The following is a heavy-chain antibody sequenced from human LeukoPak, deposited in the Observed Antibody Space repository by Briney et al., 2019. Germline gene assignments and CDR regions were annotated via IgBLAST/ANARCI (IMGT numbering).Heavy chain of an antibody. CDR1: GFPFSSYG. Sequence: PGGSLRLSCAASGFPFSSYGMHWVRQAPGKGLEWVADISYDGSNKYYADSVKGRFTISRDNSKNTLYLQMNSLRAEDTAVYYCAKINGIVRFTTAVAGKEDYWGQGTLVTGSS. D-gene: IGHD6-19*01. CDR3: AKINGIVRFTTAVAGKEDY. V-gene: IGHV3-30*18. J-gene: IGHJ4*02. CDR2: ISYDGSNK.